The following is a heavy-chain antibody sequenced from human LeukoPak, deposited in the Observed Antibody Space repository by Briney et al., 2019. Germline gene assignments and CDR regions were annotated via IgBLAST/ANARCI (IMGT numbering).Heavy chain of an antibody. V-gene: IGHV3-23*01. J-gene: IGHJ6*03. CDR2: ISDSGGST. Sequence: GGSLRLSCAASGFTFSSYAMSWVRQAPGKGLEWVSAISDSGGSTYYADSVKGRFTISRDNSKNTLYLQMNSLRAEDTAVYYCAKEGCSGGSCYSGGYYYYMDVWGKGTTVTVSS. CDR3: AKEGCSGGSCYSGGYYYYMDV. CDR1: GFTFSSYA. D-gene: IGHD2-15*01.